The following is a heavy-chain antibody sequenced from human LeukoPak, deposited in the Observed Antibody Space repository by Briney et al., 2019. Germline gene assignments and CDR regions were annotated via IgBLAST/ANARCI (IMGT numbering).Heavy chain of an antibody. CDR2: IKQDGSEK. V-gene: IGHV3-7*04. J-gene: IGHJ4*02. Sequence: GGSLRLSCAASGFTFSSYWMSWVRQAPGKGLEWVANIKQDGSEKYYADSVKGRFTVSRDNSKNTLYLQMNSLRAEDTAVYYCARSMAAADYWGQGTLVTVSS. CDR1: GFTFSSYW. D-gene: IGHD6-13*01. CDR3: ARSMAAADY.